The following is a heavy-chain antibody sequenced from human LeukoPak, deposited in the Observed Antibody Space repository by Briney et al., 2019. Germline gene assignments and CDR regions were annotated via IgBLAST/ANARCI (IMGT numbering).Heavy chain of an antibody. CDR1: GGSISSSSYY. J-gene: IGHJ1*01. CDR2: IYYSGST. CDR3: ARGPTCSGGSCYPEH. Sequence: SETLSLTCTVSGGSISSSSYYWGWIRQPPGKGLEWIGSIYYSGSTNYNPSLKSRVTMSVDTSKNQFSLKLSSVTAADTAVYYCARGPTCSGGSCYPEHWGQGTLVTVSS. D-gene: IGHD2-15*01. V-gene: IGHV4-39*07.